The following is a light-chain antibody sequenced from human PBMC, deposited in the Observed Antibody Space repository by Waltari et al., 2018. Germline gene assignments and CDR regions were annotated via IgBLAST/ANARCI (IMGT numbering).Light chain of an antibody. V-gene: IGKV2-30*02. J-gene: IGKJ1*01. CDR1: QGLIHSDGNTY. CDR3: MQSTQWPRT. Sequence: DVVMPQSPLPLTVTLGQPASLPCRSSQGLIHSDGNTYLNWFQQRPGQSPRRLIYKVFNRESGVPDRFSGSGSGTDFTLKISRVEAEDVGFYYCMQSTQWPRTFGQGTKVQIK. CDR2: KVF.